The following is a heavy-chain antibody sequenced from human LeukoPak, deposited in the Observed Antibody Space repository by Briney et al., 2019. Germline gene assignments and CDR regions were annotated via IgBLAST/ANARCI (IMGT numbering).Heavy chain of an antibody. Sequence: GGSLRLSCAASGFTFSSYGMHWVRQAPGKGLEWVAVISYDGSNKYYADSVKGRFTISRDNSKNTLCLQVNSLRAEDTAVYYCAKDGEGFGEFWGQGTLVTVSS. D-gene: IGHD3-10*01. CDR3: AKDGEGFGEF. CDR1: GFTFSSYG. V-gene: IGHV3-30*18. J-gene: IGHJ4*02. CDR2: ISYDGSNK.